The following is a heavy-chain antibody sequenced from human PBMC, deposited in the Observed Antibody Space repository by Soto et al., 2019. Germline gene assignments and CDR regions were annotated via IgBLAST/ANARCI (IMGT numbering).Heavy chain of an antibody. CDR2: ISGSGGST. Sequence: GGSLRLSCAASGVTFSSYAMSWVRQAPGKGLEWVSAISGSGGSTYYADSVKGRFTISRDNSKNTLYLQMNSLRAEDTAVYYCAKGITIFDYYMDVWGKGTTVTVSS. V-gene: IGHV3-23*01. CDR1: GVTFSSYA. CDR3: AKGITIFDYYMDV. J-gene: IGHJ6*03. D-gene: IGHD3-3*01.